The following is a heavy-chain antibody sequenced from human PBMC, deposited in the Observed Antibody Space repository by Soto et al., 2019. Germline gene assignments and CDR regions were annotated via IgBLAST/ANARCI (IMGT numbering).Heavy chain of an antibody. Sequence: GGSMRLSWAASGFTFSTYWMNWVRQAPGKGLEWVANIKQDGSEKYYVDSVKGRFAISRDNAKDSLFLQMNNLRAEDTAVYYCVRDWSTFWGMDVWGQGTTVTVSS. CDR1: GFTFSTYW. J-gene: IGHJ6*02. V-gene: IGHV3-7*01. CDR3: VRDWSTFWGMDV. CDR2: IKQDGSEK.